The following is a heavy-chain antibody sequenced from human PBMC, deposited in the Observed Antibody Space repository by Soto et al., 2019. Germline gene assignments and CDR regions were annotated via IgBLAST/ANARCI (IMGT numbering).Heavy chain of an antibody. J-gene: IGHJ6*02. CDR3: ERVLYYGSGSYSPYGMDV. Sequence: QVQLVQSGAEVKKPGSSVKVSCKTSGVSFNNNGIGWVRQAPGHGLEWMGGVSPPFRTSNYVRQFQGRIAITADASTGTVNMEVSSLSSEATAQYYCERVLYYGSGSYSPYGMDVWGQGTTVTVSS. CDR2: VSPPFRTS. CDR1: GVSFNNNG. V-gene: IGHV1-69*01. D-gene: IGHD3-10*01.